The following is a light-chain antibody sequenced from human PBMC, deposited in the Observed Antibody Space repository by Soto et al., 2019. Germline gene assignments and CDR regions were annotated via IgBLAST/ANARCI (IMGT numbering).Light chain of an antibody. CDR1: QGISSY. V-gene: IGKV1D-8*01. J-gene: IGKJ1*01. CDR3: QQYYSFPPT. Sequence: VIWMTQSPSLLSASTGDRVTMSGRMRQGISSYLAWYQQKPGKAPELLIYAASTLQSGVPSRFSGSGSGTDFTLTISCLQSEDFATYYCQQYYSFPPTFGQGTKVDIK. CDR2: AAS.